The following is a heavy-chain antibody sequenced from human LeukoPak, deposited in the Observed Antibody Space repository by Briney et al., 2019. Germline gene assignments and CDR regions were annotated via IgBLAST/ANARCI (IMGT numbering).Heavy chain of an antibody. CDR2: IIPILGIA. CDR3: ARVRYIVATVDVADY. J-gene: IGHJ4*02. Sequence: SVKDSCKASGGTFSSYAISWVRQAPGQGLEWMGRIIPILGIANYAQKFQGRVTMTTDTSTSTAYMELRSLRSDDTAVYYCARVRYIVATVDVADYWGQGTLVTVSS. CDR1: GGTFSSYA. D-gene: IGHD5-12*01. V-gene: IGHV1-69*04.